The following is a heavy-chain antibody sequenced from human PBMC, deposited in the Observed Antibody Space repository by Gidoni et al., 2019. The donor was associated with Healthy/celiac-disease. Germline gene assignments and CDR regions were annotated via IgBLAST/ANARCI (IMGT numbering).Heavy chain of an antibody. D-gene: IGHD6-6*01. Sequence: EVQLVESGGGLVKPGRSLRLSCTASGFTFGDYAMSWFRQAPGKGLEWVGFIRSKAYGGTTEYAASVKGRFTISRDDSKSIAYLQMNSLKTEDTAVYYCTRDVSIAAPSSFDYWGQGTLVTVSS. V-gene: IGHV3-49*05. CDR1: GFTFGDYA. J-gene: IGHJ4*02. CDR3: TRDVSIAAPSSFDY. CDR2: IRSKAYGGTT.